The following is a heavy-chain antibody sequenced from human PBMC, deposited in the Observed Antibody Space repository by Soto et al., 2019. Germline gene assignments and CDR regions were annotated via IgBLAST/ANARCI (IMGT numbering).Heavy chain of an antibody. J-gene: IGHJ4*02. CDR2: IWYDGSNK. Sequence: PGGSLRLSCAASGFTFSSYGMHWVRQAPGKGLEWVAVIWYDGSNKYYADSVKGRFTISRDNTKNSLYLQMDTLRAEDTALYYCVRGGGHFANWGQGTLVTVSS. CDR1: GFTFSSYG. V-gene: IGHV3-33*01. CDR3: VRGGGHFAN.